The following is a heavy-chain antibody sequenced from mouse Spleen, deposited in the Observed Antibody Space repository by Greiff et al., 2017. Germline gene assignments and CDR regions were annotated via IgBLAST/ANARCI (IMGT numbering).Heavy chain of an antibody. CDR2: ISSGGGST. Sequence: EVQLQESGGGLVKPGGSLKLSCAASGFAFSSYDMSWVRQTPEKRLEWVAYISSGGGSTYYPDTVKGRFTISRDNAKNTLYLQMSSLKSEDTAMYYCARGNYDYPMDYWGQGTSVTVSS. V-gene: IGHV5-12-1*01. CDR1: GFAFSSYD. CDR3: ARGNYDYPMDY. D-gene: IGHD2-4*01. J-gene: IGHJ4*01.